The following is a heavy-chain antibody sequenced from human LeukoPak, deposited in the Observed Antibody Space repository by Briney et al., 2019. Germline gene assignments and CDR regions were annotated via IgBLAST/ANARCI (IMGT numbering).Heavy chain of an antibody. V-gene: IGHV4-34*01. J-gene: IGHJ3*02. CDR1: GGSFSGYY. CDR3: ARDQKNTWAHDAFDI. D-gene: IGHD1/OR15-1a*01. Sequence: PSETLSLTCAVYGGSFSGYYWSWIRQPPGKGLEWIGSIYYSGSTYYNPSLKSRVTISVDTSKNQFSLKLSSVTAADTAVYYCARDQKNTWAHDAFDIWGQGTMVTVSS. CDR2: IYYSGST.